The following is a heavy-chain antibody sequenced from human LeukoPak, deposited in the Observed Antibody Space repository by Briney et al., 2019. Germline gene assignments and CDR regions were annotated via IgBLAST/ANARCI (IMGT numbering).Heavy chain of an antibody. V-gene: IGHV1-69*06. CDR1: GGTYSSYA. CDR2: IIPIFGTA. CDR3: ARAEDNPYYYYDSRGRYWFDP. Sequence: GASVKVSCKASGGTYSSYAISWVRQAPGQGLEWMGGIIPIFGTANYAQKFQGRVTITADKSTSTAYMELSSLRSEDTAVYYCARAEDNPYYYYDSRGRYWFDPWGQGTLVTVSS. J-gene: IGHJ5*02. D-gene: IGHD3-22*01.